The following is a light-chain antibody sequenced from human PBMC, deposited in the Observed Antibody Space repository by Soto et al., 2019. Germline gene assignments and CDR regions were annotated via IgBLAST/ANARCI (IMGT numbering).Light chain of an antibody. CDR1: QSISRW. CDR2: DAS. CDR3: QQYNGYSTWT. V-gene: IGKV1-5*01. J-gene: IGKJ1*01. Sequence: DIQMTQSPSTLSASVGDRVTITCRASQSISRWLAWYRQKPGKAPEILIWDASSLQRGVPSRFSGSGSGTEFTLTISSLQPDDFATYYCQQYNGYSTWTFGQGTKVAIK.